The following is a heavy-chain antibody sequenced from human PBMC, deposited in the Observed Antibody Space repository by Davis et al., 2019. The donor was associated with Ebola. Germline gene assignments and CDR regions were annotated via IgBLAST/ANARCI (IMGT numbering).Heavy chain of an antibody. J-gene: IGHJ4*02. CDR2: IGPSSVNI. CDR3: AREGSSEWYHWKDY. D-gene: IGHD1-1*01. CDR1: GFTFSNYK. V-gene: IGHV3-48*02. Sequence: GESLKISCAAPGFTFSNYKMNWVRQAPGKGLEWVSYIGPSSVNIFYADSVKGRFTISRDDAKNSLFLQMNSLRDEDTAVYYCAREGSSEWYHWKDYWGQGTLVTVSS.